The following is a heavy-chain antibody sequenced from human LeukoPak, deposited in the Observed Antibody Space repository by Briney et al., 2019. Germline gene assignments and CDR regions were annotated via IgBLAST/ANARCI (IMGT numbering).Heavy chain of an antibody. CDR3: ARVSLRYYYYGMDV. V-gene: IGHV4-34*01. Sequence: SETLSLTCAVYGGSFSGYYWSWIRQTPGKGLEWIGEINHSGSTNYNPSLKSRVTISVDTSKNQFSLKLSSVTAADTAVYYCARVSLRYYYYGMDVWGKGTTVTVSS. CDR1: GGSFSGYY. J-gene: IGHJ6*04. CDR2: INHSGST.